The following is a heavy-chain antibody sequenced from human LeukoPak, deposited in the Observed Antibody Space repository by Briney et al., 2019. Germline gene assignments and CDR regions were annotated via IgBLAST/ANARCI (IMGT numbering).Heavy chain of an antibody. V-gene: IGHV3-23*01. CDR2: ISGSGGST. D-gene: IGHD3-3*01. J-gene: IGHJ6*03. Sequence: GGSLRLSCAASGFTFSSYAMSWVRQAPGKGLEWVSSISGSGGSTYYADSVKGRFTISRDNSKNTLYLQVSSLRAEDTAVYFCAKAPFGFLECQPRYYMDVWGKGTTVTVSS. CDR1: GFTFSSYA. CDR3: AKAPFGFLECQPRYYMDV.